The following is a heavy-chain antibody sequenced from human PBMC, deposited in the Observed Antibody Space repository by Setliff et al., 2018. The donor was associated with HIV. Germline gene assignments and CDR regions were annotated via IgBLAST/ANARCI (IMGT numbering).Heavy chain of an antibody. CDR3: AKSLLVAGNDY. CDR1: GFTFSSYA. J-gene: IGHJ4*02. V-gene: IGHV3-23*01. Sequence: PGGSLRLSCAASGFTFSSYAMHWVRQAPGKGLEWVSGISSGGEIMFYADSVKGRFTISRDNSRNTLYLQMISLRADDTAVYYCAKSLLVAGNDYWGQGTLVTVS. CDR2: ISSGGEIM. D-gene: IGHD2-8*02.